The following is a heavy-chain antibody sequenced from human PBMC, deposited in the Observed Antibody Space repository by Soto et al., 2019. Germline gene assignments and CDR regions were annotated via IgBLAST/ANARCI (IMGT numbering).Heavy chain of an antibody. CDR1: RDAFTSYY. CDR2: INPHGGST. D-gene: IGHD1-26*01. CDR3: ARSSGGNFGIIIEGTNWFAP. V-gene: IGHV1-46*01. J-gene: IGHJ5*02. Sequence: ASVKVSCKAPRDAFTSYYINWVRQAPGQGLEWMGVINPHGGSTAYAQKFKGRVTLTRDTSASTVYMEVSSLTSEDTTMYYCARSSGGNFGIIIEGTNWFAPWGQGTLVTVSS.